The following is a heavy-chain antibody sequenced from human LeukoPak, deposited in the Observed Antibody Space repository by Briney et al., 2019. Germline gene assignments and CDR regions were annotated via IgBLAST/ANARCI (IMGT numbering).Heavy chain of an antibody. Sequence: PGGSLRLSCTPAGFNFGDYDMSWVSLAPGKGREWVGLIRSKPYGGTTEYAASVKGRFTISRDDSKSIAYLQMNSLKTEDTAVYFCTRSTASVRGDYWGQGTLVTVSS. CDR2: IRSKPYGGTT. J-gene: IGHJ4*02. CDR1: GFNFGDYD. V-gene: IGHV3-49*04. CDR3: TRSTASVRGDY. D-gene: IGHD2-21*02.